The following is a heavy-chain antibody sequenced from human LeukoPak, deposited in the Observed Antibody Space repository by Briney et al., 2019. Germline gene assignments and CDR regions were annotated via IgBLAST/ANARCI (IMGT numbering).Heavy chain of an antibody. J-gene: IGHJ4*02. CDR2: IDPSGGST. Sequence: ASLKVSCKASGYIFTSYYMHWVRQAPGQGLEWMGIIDPSGGSTSYAQKFQGRVTMTRDTSTSTVYMELSSLRSEDTAVYYCARSPYYYDSSGYLLFDYWGQGTLVTVSS. CDR1: GYIFTSYY. D-gene: IGHD3-22*01. V-gene: IGHV1-46*01. CDR3: ARSPYYYDSSGYLLFDY.